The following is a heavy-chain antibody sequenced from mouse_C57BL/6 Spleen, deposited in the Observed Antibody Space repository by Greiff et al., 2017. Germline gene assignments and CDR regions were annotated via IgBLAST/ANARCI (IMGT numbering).Heavy chain of an antibody. CDR2: IDPENGDT. D-gene: IGHD1-1*01. CDR1: GFNIKDDY. CDR3: TTGTTVNFDY. Sequence: EVQLQQSGAELVRPGASVKLSCTASGFNIKDDYMHWVKQRPEQGLEWIGWIDPENGDTEYASKFQGKATITADTSSNTAYLQLSSLTSEDTAVYYCTTGTTVNFDYWGQGTTLTVSS. V-gene: IGHV14-4*01. J-gene: IGHJ2*01.